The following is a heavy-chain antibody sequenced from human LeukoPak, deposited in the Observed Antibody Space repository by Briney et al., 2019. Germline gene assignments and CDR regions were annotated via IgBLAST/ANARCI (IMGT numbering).Heavy chain of an antibody. CDR2: TSSSDAGT. D-gene: IGHD2-21*01. CDR1: GFTLSTYA. CDR3: AKAPVTSCRGAYCYPFDS. V-gene: IGHV3-23*01. J-gene: IGHJ4*02. Sequence: GGSLRLSCAASGFTLSTYAMSWVRQTPGKGLEWVAATSSSDAGTYHADSVRGRFTISRDNSKNTLYLQMNSLRAEDAAVYFCAKAPVTSCRGAYCYPFDSWGRGTLVTVSS.